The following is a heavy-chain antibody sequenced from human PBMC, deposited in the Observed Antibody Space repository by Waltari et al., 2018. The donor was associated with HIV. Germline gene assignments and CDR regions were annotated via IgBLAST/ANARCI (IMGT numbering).Heavy chain of an antibody. J-gene: IGHJ6*02. V-gene: IGHV4-4*07. CDR3: ARQFTTGTTIYHYYYGMDV. D-gene: IGHD1-1*01. Sequence: QVQLQESGPGLVKPSETLSLTCTVSGGSISSYYWIWIRQPAGKGLEWIGRIYTSGTTTSNPALRRRGTMSVDTSKNQFSLKLSSVTAADTAVYYCARQFTTGTTIYHYYYGMDVWGQGTTVTVSS. CDR1: GGSISSYY. CDR2: IYTSGTT.